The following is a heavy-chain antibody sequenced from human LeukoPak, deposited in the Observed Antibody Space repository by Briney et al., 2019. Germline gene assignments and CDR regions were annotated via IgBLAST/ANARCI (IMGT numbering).Heavy chain of an antibody. CDR3: ATHTISGVVTYAFQM. Sequence: ASVKVSCKVSGYSGIELDMHWVRQAPGKGLEWMGGFDREDGGTIYARKFQGRVTMTEDTSTDTAYMELSSLTSGDTAVYYCATHTISGVVTYAFQMWGRGTLVTVSS. D-gene: IGHD3-3*01. V-gene: IGHV1-24*01. CDR1: GYSGIELD. J-gene: IGHJ3*02. CDR2: FDREDGGT.